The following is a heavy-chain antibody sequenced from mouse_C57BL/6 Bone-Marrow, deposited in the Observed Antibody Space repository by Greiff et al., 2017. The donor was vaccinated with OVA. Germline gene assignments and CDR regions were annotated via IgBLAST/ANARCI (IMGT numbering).Heavy chain of an antibody. D-gene: IGHD2-4*01. CDR1: GFNIKDDY. CDR3: TATIYYDYDGFAY. J-gene: IGHJ3*01. CDR2: IDPENGDT. Sequence: VQLQQSGAELVRPGASVKLSCTASGFNIKDDYMHWVKQRPEQGLEWIGWIDPENGDTEYASKFQGKATITADTSSNTAYLQLSILTSEDTAVYYWTATIYYDYDGFAYWGQGTLVTVSA. V-gene: IGHV14-4*01.